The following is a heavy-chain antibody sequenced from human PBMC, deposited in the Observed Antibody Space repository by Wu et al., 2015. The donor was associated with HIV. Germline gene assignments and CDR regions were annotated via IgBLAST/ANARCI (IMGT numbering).Heavy chain of an antibody. D-gene: IGHD1-26*01. CDR2: INPSAGST. J-gene: IGHJ4*02. Sequence: QVHLVQSGAEVKKPGSSVKVSCETSGSTFSIHAINWVRQAPGQGLEWMGIINPSAGSTSYAQKFQGRVTMTRDTSTTTVYMELSSLRSDDTVRFFCARTILYSGSYFDYWGQGTLVTVSS. CDR1: GSTFSIHA. CDR3: ARTILYSGSYFDY. V-gene: IGHV1-46*01.